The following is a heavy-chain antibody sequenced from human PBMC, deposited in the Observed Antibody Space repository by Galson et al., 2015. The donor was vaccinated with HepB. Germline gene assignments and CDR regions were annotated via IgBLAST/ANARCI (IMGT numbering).Heavy chain of an antibody. CDR3: ARAPRIVGAVWYFDL. V-gene: IGHV3-21*01. CDR1: GFTFSSYS. Sequence: SLRLSCAASGFTFSSYSMNWVRQAPGKGLEWVSSISSSSSYIYYADSVKGRFTISRDNAKNSLSLQMNSLSAEDTAVYYCARAPRIVGAVWYFDLWGRGTLVTVSS. J-gene: IGHJ2*01. CDR2: ISSSSSYI. D-gene: IGHD1-26*01.